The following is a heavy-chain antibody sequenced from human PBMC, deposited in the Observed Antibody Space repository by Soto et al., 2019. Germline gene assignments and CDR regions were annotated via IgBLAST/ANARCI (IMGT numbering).Heavy chain of an antibody. CDR1: GGSICSGGYS. V-gene: IGHV4-30-2*01. D-gene: IGHD3-9*01. CDR2: IYHSGST. Sequence: SETLSLTCAVSGGSICSGGYSWSCIRQPPGKGLEWIGYIYHSGSTYYNPSLKSRVTISVDRSKNQFSLKLSSVTAADTAVYYCASGVWYYDILTGYLAYYYGMDVWGQGTTVTVSS. CDR3: ASGVWYYDILTGYLAYYYGMDV. J-gene: IGHJ6*02.